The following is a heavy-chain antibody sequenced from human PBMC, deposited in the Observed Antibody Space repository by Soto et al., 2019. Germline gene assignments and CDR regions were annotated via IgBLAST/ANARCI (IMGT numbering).Heavy chain of an antibody. CDR3: ARDCSSTSCYSYYYGMDV. J-gene: IGHJ6*02. Sequence: QVQLVQSGAEVKKPGASVKVSCKASGYTFTSYGISWVRQAPGQGLEWMGWISAYNGNTNYAQKLKGRVTMTTDTSTSTAYMELRSLRSDDTAVYYCARDCSSTSCYSYYYGMDVWGQGTTVTVSS. CDR1: GYTFTSYG. V-gene: IGHV1-18*04. D-gene: IGHD2-2*02. CDR2: ISAYNGNT.